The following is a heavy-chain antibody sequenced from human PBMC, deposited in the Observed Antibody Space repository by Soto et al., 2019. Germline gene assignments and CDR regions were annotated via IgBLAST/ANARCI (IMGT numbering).Heavy chain of an antibody. V-gene: IGHV3-30-3*01. CDR2: ISYDGSNK. CDR1: GFTFSSYA. CDR3: ARAGPHYYGSGSYPCY. Sequence: PXGSLKLSCSAAGFTFSSYAMHWVRQAPGKGLEWVAVISYDGSNKYYADSVKGRFTISRNNSKNTLYLQMNSLRAEDTAVYYCARAGPHYYGSGSYPCYWGQGTLVTVSS. D-gene: IGHD3-10*01. J-gene: IGHJ4*02.